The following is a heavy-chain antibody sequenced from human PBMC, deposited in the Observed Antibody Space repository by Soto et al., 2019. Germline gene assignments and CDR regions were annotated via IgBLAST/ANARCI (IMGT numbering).Heavy chain of an antibody. J-gene: IGHJ6*02. D-gene: IGHD3-10*01. CDR1: GYTFTSYA. V-gene: IGHV1-3*05. Sequence: QVQLVQSGAEEKKPGASVKVSCKASGYTFTSYAMHWVRQAPGQRLEWMGWINAGNGNTKYSQKFQGRVTITRDTPASTAYMELSSLRSEDTAVYYCARDHYYGSGTVPYYYYGMDVWGQGTTVTVSS. CDR3: ARDHYYGSGTVPYYYYGMDV. CDR2: INAGNGNT.